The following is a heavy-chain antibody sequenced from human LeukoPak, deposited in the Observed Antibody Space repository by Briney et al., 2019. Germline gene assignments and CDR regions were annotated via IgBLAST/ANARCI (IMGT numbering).Heavy chain of an antibody. V-gene: IGHV4-34*01. J-gene: IGHJ6*04. CDR1: GGSFSGYY. D-gene: IGHD3-10*01. CDR2: INHSGST. CDR3: ARRGITMVRRVIGYYYYYGMDV. Sequence: SETLSLTCAVYGGSFSGYYWSWIRQPPGKGLEWIGEINHSGSTNYNPSLKSRVTISVDTSKNQFSLKLSSVTAADTAVYYCARRGITMVRRVIGYYYYYGMDVWGKGTTVTVSS.